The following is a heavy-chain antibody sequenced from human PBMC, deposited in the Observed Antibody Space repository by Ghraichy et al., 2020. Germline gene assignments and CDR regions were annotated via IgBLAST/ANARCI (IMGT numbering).Heavy chain of an antibody. D-gene: IGHD3-22*01. J-gene: IGHJ4*02. CDR1: GFTFSSYA. CDR3: AKSLVVITPYYFDY. CDR2: ISGSGGST. Sequence: GESLNISCAASGFTFSSYAMSWVRQAPGKGLEWVSAISGSGGSTYYADSVKGRFTISRDNSKNTLYLQMNSLRAEDTAVYYCAKSLVVITPYYFDYWGQGTLVTVSS. V-gene: IGHV3-23*01.